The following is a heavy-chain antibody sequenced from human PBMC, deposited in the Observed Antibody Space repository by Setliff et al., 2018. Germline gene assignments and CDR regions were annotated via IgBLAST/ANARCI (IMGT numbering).Heavy chain of an antibody. CDR1: GASITSGGFY. Sequence: PSETLSLTCTVSGASITSGGFYWTWIRQPAGKGLEWIGHISPSGSTTYNPSLKSRVTISVDTSKNQFSLKLSSVTAADTAVYYCARSRGYKHDSSGYYYDHYYYYYMDVWGKGTPVTVSS. CDR2: ISPSGST. D-gene: IGHD3-22*01. V-gene: IGHV4-61*09. J-gene: IGHJ6*03. CDR3: ARSRGYKHDSSGYYYDHYYYYYMDV.